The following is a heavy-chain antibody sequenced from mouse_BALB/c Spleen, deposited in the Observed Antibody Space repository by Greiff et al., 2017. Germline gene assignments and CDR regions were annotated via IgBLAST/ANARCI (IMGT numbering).Heavy chain of an antibody. D-gene: IGHD4-1*01. CDR1: GFTFSSFG. J-gene: IGHJ2*01. CDR2: ISSGSSTI. CDR3: ARGGLGPDY. Sequence: EVQLVESGGGLVQPGGSRKLSCAASGFTFSSFGMHWVRQAPEKGLEWVAYISSGSSTIYYADTVKGRFTISRDNPKNTLFLQMTSLRSEGTAMYYCARGGLGPDYWGQGTTLTVSS. V-gene: IGHV5-17*02.